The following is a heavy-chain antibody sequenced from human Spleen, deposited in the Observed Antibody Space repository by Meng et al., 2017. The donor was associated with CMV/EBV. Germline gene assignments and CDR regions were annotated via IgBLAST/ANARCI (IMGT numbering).Heavy chain of an antibody. V-gene: IGHV3-74*01. Sequence: GESLKISCAASGFTFSSYWMHWVRQAPGKGLVWVSRINSDGSSTSYADSVKGRFTISRDNAKNSLYLQMNSLRAEDTAVYYCAREGTNYDIWSGYYPLYYYYGMDVWGQGTTVTVSS. J-gene: IGHJ6*02. CDR1: GFTFSSYW. CDR2: INSDGSST. D-gene: IGHD3-3*01. CDR3: AREGTNYDIWSGYYPLYYYYGMDV.